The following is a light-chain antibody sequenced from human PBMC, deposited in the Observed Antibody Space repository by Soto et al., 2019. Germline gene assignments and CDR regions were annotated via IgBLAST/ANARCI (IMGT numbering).Light chain of an antibody. CDR2: GAS. Sequence: IVLTQSPNTLSVSPGDRATLSCRASPGITSAFLAWYQQKPGQAPRLLIYGASTRATGIPDRFTGSGSGTDFTLTISRLEPEDFATYYCQQSYRLPRTFGQGTKV. V-gene: IGKV3-20*01. CDR1: PGITSAF. CDR3: QQSYRLPRT. J-gene: IGKJ1*01.